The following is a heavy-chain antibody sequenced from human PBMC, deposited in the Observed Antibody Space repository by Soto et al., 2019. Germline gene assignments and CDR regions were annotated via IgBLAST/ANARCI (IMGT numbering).Heavy chain of an antibody. CDR3: ARESHDYSNYVKFWFDP. CDR1: GGSISSGDYY. J-gene: IGHJ5*02. V-gene: IGHV4-30-4*01. D-gene: IGHD4-4*01. CDR2: IYYSGST. Sequence: SETLSLTYTVSGGSISSGDYYWSWIRQPPGKGLEWIGYIYYSGSTYYNPSLKSRVTISVDTSKNQFSLKLSSVTAADTAVYYCARESHDYSNYVKFWFDPWGQGTLVTVSS.